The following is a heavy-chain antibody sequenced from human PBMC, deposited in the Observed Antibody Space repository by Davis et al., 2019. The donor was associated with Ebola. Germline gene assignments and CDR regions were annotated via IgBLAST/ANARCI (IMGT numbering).Heavy chain of an antibody. Sequence: ASVKVSCNASGYTFTSYGITWVRHAPGQGLEWMGWISANTGNTNYAQKLQGRVTMTTDRSTSTAYMELRSLISDDTAVYYCARGGRDGMDVWGQGTTVTVS. J-gene: IGHJ6*02. CDR1: GYTFTSYG. V-gene: IGHV1-18*04. CDR2: ISANTGNT. CDR3: ARGGRDGMDV.